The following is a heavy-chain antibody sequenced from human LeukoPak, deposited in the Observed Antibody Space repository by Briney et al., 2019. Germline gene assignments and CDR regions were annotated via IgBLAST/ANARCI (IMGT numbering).Heavy chain of an antibody. CDR3: ARHRLRVVPEAISAILRRYNYMDV. V-gene: IGHV4-34*01. Sequence: PSETLSLTCAVYGGSFSGYYWSWIRQPPGKGLEWIGEINHSGSTNYNPSLKSRVTISVDTSKNQFSLKLSSVTAADTAVYYCARHRLRVVPEAISAILRRYNYMDVWGKGTTVTVSS. D-gene: IGHD2-2*01. CDR1: GGSFSGYY. J-gene: IGHJ6*03. CDR2: INHSGST.